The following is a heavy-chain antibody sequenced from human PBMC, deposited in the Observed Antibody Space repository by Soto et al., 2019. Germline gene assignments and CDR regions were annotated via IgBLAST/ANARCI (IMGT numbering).Heavy chain of an antibody. J-gene: IGHJ4*02. CDR1: GYTFTSDG. V-gene: IGHV1-18*01. CDR2: ISADNGNT. Sequence: QVQLVQSGAEVKKPGASVKVSCKASGYTFTSDGISWVRPAPGQGLEWMGWISADNGNTNYAQKLQGRVTMTTDTSTSTAYKELRRLRSDETAVYYCARVSDSSGYYRTLDYWGQGTLGTVSS. D-gene: IGHD3-22*01. CDR3: ARVSDSSGYYRTLDY.